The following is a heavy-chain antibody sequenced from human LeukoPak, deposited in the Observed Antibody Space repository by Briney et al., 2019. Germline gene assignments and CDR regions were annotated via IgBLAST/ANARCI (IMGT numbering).Heavy chain of an antibody. D-gene: IGHD1-26*01. CDR1: GFTFSNAW. Sequence: PGGSLRLSCAASGFTFSNAWMSWVRQAPGKGLEWVGRIKSKTDGGTTDYAAPVKGRFTISRDDSKNTLYLQMNSLKTEDTAVYYCTTDRGWELLGFDYWGQGTLVTVSS. J-gene: IGHJ4*02. CDR2: IKSKTDGGTT. V-gene: IGHV3-15*01. CDR3: TTDRGWELLGFDY.